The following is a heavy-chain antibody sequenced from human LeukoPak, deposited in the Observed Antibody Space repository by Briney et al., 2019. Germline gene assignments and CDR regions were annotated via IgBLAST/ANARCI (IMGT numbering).Heavy chain of an antibody. CDR1: GFTFSSYA. CDR3: AKEKYYGSD. Sequence: GGSLRLSCAASGFTFSSYAMSWVRQAPGKGLEWVSSISAGGGRTNYADSVKGRFTISRENPKNTLYLQMNSLRAEDTAVYYCAKEKYYGSDWGQGTLVTVSS. D-gene: IGHD3-10*01. J-gene: IGHJ4*02. CDR2: ISAGGGRT. V-gene: IGHV3-23*01.